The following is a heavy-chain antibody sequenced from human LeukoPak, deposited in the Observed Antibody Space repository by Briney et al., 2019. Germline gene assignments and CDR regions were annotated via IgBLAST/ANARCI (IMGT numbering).Heavy chain of an antibody. Sequence: PGGSLRLSCAASGFTVSSNYMTWVRQAPGKGLEWVSIISGGGSAYYADSVKGRFTTSRDSSKNTLYLQMNSLRAEDTAVYYCATRDKGYYYGMDVWGQGTTVTVSS. D-gene: IGHD5-24*01. CDR1: GFTVSSNY. CDR3: ATRDKGYYYGMDV. CDR2: ISGGGSA. J-gene: IGHJ6*02. V-gene: IGHV3-66*01.